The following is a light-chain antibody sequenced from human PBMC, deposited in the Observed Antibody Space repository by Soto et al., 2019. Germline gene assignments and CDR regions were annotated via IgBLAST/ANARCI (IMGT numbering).Light chain of an antibody. CDR2: DAS. V-gene: IGKV3-15*01. J-gene: IGKJ1*01. Sequence: EKVMTQSPATLSVSPGERATLSCRASQSVSSYLAWYQQKPGQAPRLLIYDASTRATGVPARFSGSGSGTEFTLTISSLQSEDLAVYYCQQYDDWPETFGQGTKV. CDR1: QSVSSY. CDR3: QQYDDWPET.